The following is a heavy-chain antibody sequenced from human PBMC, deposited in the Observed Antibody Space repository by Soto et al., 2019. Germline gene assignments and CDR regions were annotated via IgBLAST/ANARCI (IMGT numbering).Heavy chain of an antibody. V-gene: IGHV2-70*01. CDR3: ARNEYSSSSGDYYYGMDV. CDR2: IDWDDDK. CDR1: GWSFSGFY. D-gene: IGHD6-6*01. Sequence: TLSLTCAVNGWSFSGFYWSWIRQPPGKGLEWLALIDWDDDKYYSTSLKTRLTISKDTSKNQVVLTMTNMDPVDTATYYCARNEYSSSSGDYYYGMDVWGQGTTVTVSS. J-gene: IGHJ6*02.